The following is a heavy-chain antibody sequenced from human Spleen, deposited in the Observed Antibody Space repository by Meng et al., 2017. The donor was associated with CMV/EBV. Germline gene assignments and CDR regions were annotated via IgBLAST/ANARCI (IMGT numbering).Heavy chain of an antibody. V-gene: IGHV3-53*01. D-gene: IGHD6-19*01. Sequence: GESLKISCAASGLTVSSNYMTWIRQAPGKGLEWVSLIYSGGDTFYADSVKGRFTVSRDNSKRTLYLEMSSLRVDDTAVYYCAIPIAVAGTHDYWGQGALVTVSS. J-gene: IGHJ4*02. CDR2: IYSGGDT. CDR3: AIPIAVAGTHDY. CDR1: GLTVSSNY.